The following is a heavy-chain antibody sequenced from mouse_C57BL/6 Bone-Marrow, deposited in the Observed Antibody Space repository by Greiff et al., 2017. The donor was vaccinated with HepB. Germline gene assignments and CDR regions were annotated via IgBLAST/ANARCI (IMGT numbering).Heavy chain of an antibody. J-gene: IGHJ2*01. Sequence: QVQLQQPGAELVKPGASVKMSCKASGYTFTSYWITWVKQRPGQGLEWIGDIYPGSGSTNYNEKFKSKATLTVDTSSSTAYMQLSSLTSEDSAVYYCARGIYYDYDDGRDYWGQGTTLTVSS. V-gene: IGHV1-55*01. CDR3: ARGIYYDYDDGRDY. D-gene: IGHD2-4*01. CDR1: GYTFTSYW. CDR2: IYPGSGST.